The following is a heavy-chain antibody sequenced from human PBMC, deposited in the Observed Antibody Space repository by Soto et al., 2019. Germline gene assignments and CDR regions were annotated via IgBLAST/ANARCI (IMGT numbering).Heavy chain of an antibody. CDR3: ARHSYSSGWYWFDP. D-gene: IGHD6-19*01. V-gene: IGHV4-30-4*01. CDR1: GGSISSGDYY. Sequence: SETLSLTCTVSGGSISSGDYYWSWIRQPPGKGLEWIGYIYYSGSTYYNPSLKSRVTISVDTSKNQFSLNLSSVTAADTAMYYCARHSYSSGWYWFDPWGQGTLVTVSS. J-gene: IGHJ5*02. CDR2: IYYSGST.